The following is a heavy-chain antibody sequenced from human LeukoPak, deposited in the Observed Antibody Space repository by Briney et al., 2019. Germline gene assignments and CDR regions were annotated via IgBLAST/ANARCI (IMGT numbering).Heavy chain of an antibody. J-gene: IGHJ4*02. D-gene: IGHD3-22*01. CDR1: GGTFSSYA. Sequence: ASVKVSCKASGGTFSSYAISWVRQAPGQGLEWMGGIIPIFGTANYAQKFQGRVTITADESTSTAYMELSSLRSEDTAVYYCARGLYYYDSSGYYYVGGYYFDYWGQGTLVTVSS. CDR3: ARGLYYYDSSGYYYVGGYYFDY. V-gene: IGHV1-69*13. CDR2: IIPIFGTA.